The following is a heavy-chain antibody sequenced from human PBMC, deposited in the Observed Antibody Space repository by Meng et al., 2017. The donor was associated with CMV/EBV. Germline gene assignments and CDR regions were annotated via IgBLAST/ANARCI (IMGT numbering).Heavy chain of an antibody. J-gene: IGHJ6*02. V-gene: IGHV4-59*01. D-gene: IGHD4-17*01. Sequence: GSLRLSCTVSGGSISSYYWSWIRQPPGKGLEWIGYIYYSGSTNYNPSLKSRVTISVDTSKNQFSLKLSSVTAADTAVYYCARDKVSYGDYGYYYGMDVWGQGTTVTVSS. CDR1: GGSISSYY. CDR2: IYYSGST. CDR3: ARDKVSYGDYGYYYGMDV.